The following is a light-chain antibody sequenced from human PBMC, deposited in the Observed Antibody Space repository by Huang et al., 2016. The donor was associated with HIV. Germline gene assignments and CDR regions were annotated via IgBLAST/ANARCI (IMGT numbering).Light chain of an antibody. Sequence: EIVMTQSPATLSVSPGERATLSCRASQSVGSNLAWYQHKPGQAPRLLIYGASTRATGIPARFSGSGSGTEFTLTISSLQSEDCAGYFCQQYNSWPWTFGQGTKVEIK. CDR1: QSVGSN. CDR2: GAS. CDR3: QQYNSWPWT. V-gene: IGKV3-15*01. J-gene: IGKJ1*01.